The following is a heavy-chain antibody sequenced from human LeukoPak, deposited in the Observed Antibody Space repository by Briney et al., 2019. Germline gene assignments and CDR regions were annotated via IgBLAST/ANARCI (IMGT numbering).Heavy chain of an antibody. CDR1: GGSISSYY. Sequence: SETLSLTCTVSGGSISSYYWSWIRQPPGKGLEWIGYIYYSGSTNYNPSLRSRVTISVDTSKNQFSLKLSSVTAADTAVYYCAGTRENSSGYYCDYWGQGTLVTVSS. D-gene: IGHD3-22*01. V-gene: IGHV4-59*08. J-gene: IGHJ4*02. CDR2: IYYSGST. CDR3: AGTRENSSGYYCDY.